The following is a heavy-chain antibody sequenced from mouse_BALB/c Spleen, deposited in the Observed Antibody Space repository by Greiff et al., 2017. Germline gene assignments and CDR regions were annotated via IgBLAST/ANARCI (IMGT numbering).Heavy chain of an antibody. CDR1: GYSITSGYY. V-gene: IGHV3-6*02. Sequence: ESGPGLVKPSQSLSLTCSVTGYSITSGYYWNWIRQFPGNKLEKKKKKKKKNSKKYKQTLKKRISITRDTSKNQFFLKLNSVTTEDTATYYCARDPSTRITTGFAYWGQGTLVTVSA. J-gene: IGHJ3*01. CDR2: KKKKNSK. CDR3: ARDPSTRITTGFAY. D-gene: IGHD2-4*01.